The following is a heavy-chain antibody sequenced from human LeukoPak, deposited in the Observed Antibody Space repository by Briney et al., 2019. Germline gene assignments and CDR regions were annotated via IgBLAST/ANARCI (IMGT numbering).Heavy chain of an antibody. D-gene: IGHD5-18*01. CDR2: IYYSGST. CDR3: ARGRYSLDAFDI. J-gene: IGHJ3*02. V-gene: IGHV4-59*01. CDR1: GGSIRSYY. Sequence: PSETLSLTCTVSGGSIRSYYWSWIRQPPGKGLEWIGYIYYSGSTNYNPSLKSRVTISVDTSKNQFSLKLSSVTAADTAVYYCARGRYSLDAFDIWGQGTMVTVSS.